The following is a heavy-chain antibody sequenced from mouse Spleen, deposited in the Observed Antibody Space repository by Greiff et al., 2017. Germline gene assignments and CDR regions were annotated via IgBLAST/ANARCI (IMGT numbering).Heavy chain of an antibody. CDR1: GYTFTSYW. V-gene: IGHV1-55*01. J-gene: IGHJ3*01. Sequence: QVQLKQPGAELVKPGASVKMSCKASGYTFTSYWITWVKQRPGQGLEWIGDIYPGSGSTNYNEKFKSKATLTVDTSSSTAYMQLSSLTSEDSAVYYCATTMITTAWFAYWGQGTLVTVSA. D-gene: IGHD2-4*01. CDR2: IYPGSGST. CDR3: ATTMITTAWFAY.